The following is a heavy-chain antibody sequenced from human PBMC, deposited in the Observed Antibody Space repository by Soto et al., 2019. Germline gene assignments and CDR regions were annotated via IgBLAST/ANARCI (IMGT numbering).Heavy chain of an antibody. J-gene: IGHJ5*02. CDR2: ISGYDGNT. D-gene: IGHD2-2*01. CDR1: GYTFTSYG. Sequence: QVQLVQSGAEVKKPGASVKVSCKASGYTFTSYGISWVRQAPGQGLEWVGWISGYDGNTDYAQKFQGRVTMTTDTXTSTAYTDLRSLRPDDTAGYYCARPTSQCPNWFDPWGQGTLVTVSS. CDR3: ARPTSQCPNWFDP. V-gene: IGHV1-18*01.